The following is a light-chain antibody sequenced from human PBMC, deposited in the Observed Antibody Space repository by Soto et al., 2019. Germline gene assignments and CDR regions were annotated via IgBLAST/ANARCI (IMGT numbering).Light chain of an antibody. CDR1: QSVSSY. CDR2: DAS. V-gene: IGKV3-11*01. J-gene: IGKJ5*01. Sequence: EIVLTQSPDTLSLSLGERVTLSCRASQSVSSYLAWYQQKPGQAPRLLIYDASNRATGIPARFSGSGSGTDFTLTISSLEPEDFAVYYCQQRSNWPPTFGQGTRLEI. CDR3: QQRSNWPPT.